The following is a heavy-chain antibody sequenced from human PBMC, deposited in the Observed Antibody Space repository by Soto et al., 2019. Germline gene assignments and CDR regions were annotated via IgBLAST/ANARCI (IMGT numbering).Heavy chain of an antibody. D-gene: IGHD4-4*01. V-gene: IGHV5-51*01. CDR1: GYSFTSYW. CDR2: IYPGDSDT. CDR3: ARRCAVTTENYYYYYYGMDV. Sequence: GESLKISCKGSGYSFTSYWIGCVRQMPWKGLEWMGIIYPGDSDTRYSTSFQGQVTISADKSISTAYLQWSSLQASDTAMYYCARRCAVTTENYYYYYYGMDVWGQGTTFTVSS. J-gene: IGHJ6*02.